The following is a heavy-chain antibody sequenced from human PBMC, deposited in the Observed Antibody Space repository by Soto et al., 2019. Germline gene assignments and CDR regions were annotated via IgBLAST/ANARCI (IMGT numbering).Heavy chain of an antibody. CDR2: ISYDGSNK. V-gene: IGHV3-30*18. CDR3: AKDLNDYDSSGYYYYYYGMDV. CDR1: GFTFSSYG. J-gene: IGHJ6*02. D-gene: IGHD3-22*01. Sequence: GGSLRLSCAASGFTFSSYGMHWVRQAPGKGLEWVAVISYDGSNKYYADSVKGRFTISRDNSKNTLYLQMYSLRAEDTAVYYCAKDLNDYDSSGYYYYYYGMDVWGQGTTVTVSS.